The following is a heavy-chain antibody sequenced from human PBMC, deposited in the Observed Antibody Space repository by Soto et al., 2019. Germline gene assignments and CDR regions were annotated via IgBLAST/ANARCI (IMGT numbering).Heavy chain of an antibody. CDR1: GYTVTSYG. CDR2: ISAYNGNT. CDR3: ARDAQGVFLHY. J-gene: IGHJ4*02. Sequence: QVQLVQSGAEVKKPGASVKVSCKASGYTVTSYGISWVRQAPGQGLEWMGWISAYNGNTNYAQKLQGRVTMTRDTSTSTAYMELRSLGSDDTAVYYCARDAQGVFLHYWGQGTLVIVSS. V-gene: IGHV1-18*01. D-gene: IGHD3-16*01.